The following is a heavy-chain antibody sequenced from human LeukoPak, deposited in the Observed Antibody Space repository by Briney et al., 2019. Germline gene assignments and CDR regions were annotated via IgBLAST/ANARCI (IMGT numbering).Heavy chain of an antibody. D-gene: IGHD3-22*01. CDR2: INPNSGGT. J-gene: IGHJ4*02. Sequence: ASVKVSCKAPGYTFTGYYMHWVRQAPGQGLEWMGRINPNSGGTNYAQKFQGRVTMTRDTSISTAYMELSRLRSDDTAVYYCARDRYYYDSSGQIDYWGQGTLVTVSS. CDR1: GYTFTGYY. CDR3: ARDRYYYDSSGQIDY. V-gene: IGHV1-2*06.